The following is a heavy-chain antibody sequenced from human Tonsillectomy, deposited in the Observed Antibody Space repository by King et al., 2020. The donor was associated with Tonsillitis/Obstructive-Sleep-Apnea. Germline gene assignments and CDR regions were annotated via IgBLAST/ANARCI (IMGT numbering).Heavy chain of an antibody. J-gene: IGHJ3*02. D-gene: IGHD7-27*01. V-gene: IGHV1-2*04. CDR1: GYTFTGYY. Sequence: VQLVESGAEVKKPGASVKVSCKASGYTFTGYYIHWVRQAPGQGLELMGWINPNSGGTNYAQKFQGWVTMTRDTSITTAYMELSRLRSDDTAVYYCARARGLTGDPAADTFDIWGQGTMVTVSS. CDR2: INPNSGGT. CDR3: ARARGLTGDPAADTFDI.